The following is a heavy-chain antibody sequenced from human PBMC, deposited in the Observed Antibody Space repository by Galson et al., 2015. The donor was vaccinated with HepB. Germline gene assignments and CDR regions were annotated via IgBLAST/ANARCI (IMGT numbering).Heavy chain of an antibody. D-gene: IGHD5-18*01. CDR3: ARDEYNYGSAVEY. J-gene: IGHJ4*02. CDR2: ISGISSYT. Sequence: SLRLSCAASGFTFSDYYMSWIRQAPGKGLEWVSYISGISSYTNYADSVKGRFTISRDNAKNSLYLQMNSLRAEDTAVYYCARDEYNYGSAVEYWGQGTLVSVSS. CDR1: GFTFSDYY. V-gene: IGHV3-11*06.